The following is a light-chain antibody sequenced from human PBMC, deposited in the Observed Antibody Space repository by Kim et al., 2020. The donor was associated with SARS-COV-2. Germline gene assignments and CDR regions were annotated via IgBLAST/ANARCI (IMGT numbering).Light chain of an antibody. J-gene: IGLJ2*01. CDR1: KLGDKY. Sequence: GSPVQTARITCSGDKLGDKYAWWNQQKHGQSPVLVIYQDSKRPSGIPARFSGSNSGNTATLTISGTQAMDEADYYCQAWDSSTAVFGGGTQLTVL. V-gene: IGLV3-1*01. CDR3: QAWDSSTAV. CDR2: QDS.